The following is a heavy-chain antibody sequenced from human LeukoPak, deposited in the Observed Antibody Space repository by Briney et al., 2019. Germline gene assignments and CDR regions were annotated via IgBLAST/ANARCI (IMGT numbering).Heavy chain of an antibody. Sequence: SQTLSLTCTVSGGSISSGDYYWSWIRQPPGKGLEWIGYIYYSGSTYYNPSLKSRATISVDTSKNQFSLKLSSVTAADTAVYYCASLLLWFGESIYNWFDPWGQGTLVTVSS. CDR1: GGSISSGDYY. CDR2: IYYSGST. D-gene: IGHD3-10*01. V-gene: IGHV4-30-4*08. CDR3: ASLLLWFGESIYNWFDP. J-gene: IGHJ5*02.